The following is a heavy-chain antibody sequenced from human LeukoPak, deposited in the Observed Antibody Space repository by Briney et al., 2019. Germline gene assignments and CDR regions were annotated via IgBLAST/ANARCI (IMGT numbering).Heavy chain of an antibody. Sequence: GGSLRLSCAASGFTFSSYCMSWVRQAPGKGLEWVANIKQDGSEKYYVDSVKGRFTISRDNAKNSLYLQMNSLRAEDTAVYYCARDGRVHVYWGQGTLVTVSS. CDR3: ARDGRVHVY. CDR1: GFTFSSYC. J-gene: IGHJ4*02. D-gene: IGHD1-1*01. CDR2: IKQDGSEK. V-gene: IGHV3-7*01.